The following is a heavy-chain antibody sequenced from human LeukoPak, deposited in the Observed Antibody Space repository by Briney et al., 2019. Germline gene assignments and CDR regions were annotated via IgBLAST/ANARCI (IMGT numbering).Heavy chain of an antibody. CDR1: GYTFTGHY. D-gene: IGHD2-21*02. CDR3: ARVWVVTATISWFDP. V-gene: IGHV1-46*01. J-gene: IGHJ5*02. Sequence: ASVKVSCKASGYTFTGHYMHWVRQAPGQGLEWMGIINPSDGSSSYAQKFQGRVTMTRDTSTSTVYMELSSLRSEDTAVYYCARVWVVTATISWFDPWGQGTLVTVSS. CDR2: INPSDGSS.